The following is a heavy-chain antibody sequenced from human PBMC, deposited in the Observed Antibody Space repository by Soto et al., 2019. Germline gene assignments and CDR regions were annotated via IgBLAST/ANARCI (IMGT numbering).Heavy chain of an antibody. J-gene: IGHJ5*02. Sequence: SEALSVTCTVSGDSISSSTYYWGWIRQPPGKGLEWIGNIYYSGITYYNPSLKSRVAISVDTSKNQFSLKLSSVSAADTAIYYCARSNSGYYKWFDPWGQGTLVT. CDR1: GDSISSSTYY. D-gene: IGHD3-22*01. CDR2: IYYSGIT. V-gene: IGHV4-39*01. CDR3: ARSNSGYYKWFDP.